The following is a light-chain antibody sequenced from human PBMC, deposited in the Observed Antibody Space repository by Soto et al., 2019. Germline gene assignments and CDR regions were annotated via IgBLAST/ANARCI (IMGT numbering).Light chain of an antibody. Sequence: IQLTQSPSSLSASVGDRVTISLLASQDSTKYLAWYQQKPGKAPNLLIYDASTLHSGVPSRFSGSGSGTEFTLTIRSLQPEDFATYYCLQHYTFPLTFGGGTKVDIK. CDR2: DAS. J-gene: IGKJ4*01. CDR1: QDSTKY. CDR3: LQHYTFPLT. V-gene: IGKV1-9*01.